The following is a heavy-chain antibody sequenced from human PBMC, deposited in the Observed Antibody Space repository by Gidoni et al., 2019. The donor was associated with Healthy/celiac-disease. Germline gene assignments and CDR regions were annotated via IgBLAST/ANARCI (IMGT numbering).Heavy chain of an antibody. J-gene: IGHJ4*02. Sequence: QVQLVHSGAEVKKPGASVKVSCKVSGYPLTELSMHWVRQAPGKGLEWMGGFDPEDGETIYEQKFQGRVTMTEDTSTDTAYMELSSLRSEDTAVYYCATGWVGPYYFDYWGQGTLVTVPS. CDR2: FDPEDGET. CDR1: GYPLTELS. CDR3: ATGWVGPYYFDY. V-gene: IGHV1-24*01. D-gene: IGHD1-26*01.